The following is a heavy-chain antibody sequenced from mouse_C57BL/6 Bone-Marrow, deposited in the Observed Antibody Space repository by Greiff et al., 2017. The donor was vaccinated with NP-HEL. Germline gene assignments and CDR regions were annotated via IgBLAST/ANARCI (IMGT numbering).Heavy chain of an antibody. V-gene: IGHV1-66*01. Sequence: QVQLQQSGPELVKPGASVKISCKASGYSFTSYYIHWVKQRPGQGLEWIGWIYPGSGNTKYNEKFKGKATLTADTASSTAYMQLSSLPSEDSAVYYCARWVYCGAWFAYWGQGTLVTVSA. CDR2: IYPGSGNT. CDR3: ARWVYCGAWFAY. D-gene: IGHD1-2*01. CDR1: GYSFTSYY. J-gene: IGHJ3*01.